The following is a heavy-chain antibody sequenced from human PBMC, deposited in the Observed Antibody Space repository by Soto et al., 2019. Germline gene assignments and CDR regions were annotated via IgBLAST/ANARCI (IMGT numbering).Heavy chain of an antibody. D-gene: IGHD3-3*01. Sequence: ASVKVSCKASGGTFSSYTISWVRQAPGQGLEWMGRIIPILGIANYAQKFQGRVTITADKSTSTAYMELSSLRSEDTAVYYCAREVRLLRDRYYFDYWGQGTLVTVSS. CDR2: IIPILGIA. J-gene: IGHJ4*02. CDR3: AREVRLLRDRYYFDY. V-gene: IGHV1-69*04. CDR1: GGTFSSYT.